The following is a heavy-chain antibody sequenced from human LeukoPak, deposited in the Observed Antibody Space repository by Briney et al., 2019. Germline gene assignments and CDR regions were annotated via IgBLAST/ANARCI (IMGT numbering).Heavy chain of an antibody. CDR2: MKYDGSEK. CDR1: GFTFSSYW. Sequence: GGSLRLSCAASGFTFSSYWMSWVRQAPGKGLEWVANMKYDGSEKDYVDPVKGRFTISRDNAKNSLYLQMNSLRAEDTAVYYCARDIAAAGPFFDYWGQGTLVTVSS. V-gene: IGHV3-7*01. CDR3: ARDIAAAGPFFDY. J-gene: IGHJ4*02. D-gene: IGHD6-13*01.